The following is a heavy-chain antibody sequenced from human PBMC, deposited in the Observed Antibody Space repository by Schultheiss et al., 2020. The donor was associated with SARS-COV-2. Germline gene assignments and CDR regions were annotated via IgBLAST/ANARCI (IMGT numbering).Heavy chain of an antibody. CDR3: ARSGMITFGGVKGYFDY. D-gene: IGHD3-16*01. J-gene: IGHJ4*02. Sequence: GGSLRLSCAASGFTFSSYGMHWVRQAPGKGLEWVSYISSSSSTIYYADSVKGRFTISRDNAKNSLYLQMNSLRAEDTAVYYCARSGMITFGGVKGYFDYWGQGTLVTVSS. CDR2: ISSSSSTI. V-gene: IGHV3-48*04. CDR1: GFTFSSYG.